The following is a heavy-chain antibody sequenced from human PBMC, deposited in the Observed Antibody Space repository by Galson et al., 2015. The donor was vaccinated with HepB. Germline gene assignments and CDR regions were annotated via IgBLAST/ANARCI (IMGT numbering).Heavy chain of an antibody. CDR3: ARGGEGRYFDY. V-gene: IGHV1-18*01. Sequence: SVKVSCKASDYTFTSYGITWVRQAPGQGLEWMGWISAYNGNTNFAQKLQGRVTMTTDTSTSTAYMELRSLRSDDTAVYFCARGGEGRYFDYWGQGTLVTVSS. D-gene: IGHD3-10*01. CDR1: DYTFTSYG. CDR2: ISAYNGNT. J-gene: IGHJ4*02.